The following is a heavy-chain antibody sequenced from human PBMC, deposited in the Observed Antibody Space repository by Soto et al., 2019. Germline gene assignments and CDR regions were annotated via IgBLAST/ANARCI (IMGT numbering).Heavy chain of an antibody. CDR3: ARGERTYYDFWSGYYTGIPGGL. CDR1: GVTFSSYW. CDR2: INSDGSST. D-gene: IGHD3-3*01. V-gene: IGHV3-74*01. J-gene: IGHJ4*02. Sequence: GGSLRLSCAASGVTFSSYWMHWVRQAPGKGLVWVSRINSDGSSTSYADSVKGRFTISGDNAKNTLYLQMNSLRAEDTAVYYCARGERTYYDFWSGYYTGIPGGLWGQGTLVTVSS.